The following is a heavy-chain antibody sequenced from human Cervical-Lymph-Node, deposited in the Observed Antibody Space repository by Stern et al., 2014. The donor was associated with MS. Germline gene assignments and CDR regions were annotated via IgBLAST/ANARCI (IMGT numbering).Heavy chain of an antibody. CDR2: IFYSGST. D-gene: IGHD2-15*01. J-gene: IGHJ5*02. Sequence: QLQLQESGPGLVKPSETLSLTCTVSSASVNSGSDYWSWIRQPPGKGLEWIGNIFYSGSTIYNPSLKSRLTISIDTSKSQFSLKLRSVTAADTAVYYCAREVCSGGACGWFDPWGQGILVTVSS. CDR1: SASVNSGSDY. CDR3: AREVCSGGACGWFDP. V-gene: IGHV4-61*01.